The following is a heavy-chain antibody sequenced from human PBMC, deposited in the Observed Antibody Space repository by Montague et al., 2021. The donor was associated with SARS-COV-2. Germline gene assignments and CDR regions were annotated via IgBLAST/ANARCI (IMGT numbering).Heavy chain of an antibody. J-gene: IGHJ6*03. CDR1: GFTFSSYD. D-gene: IGHD3-22*01. V-gene: IGHV3-13*01. Sequence: SLRLSCAASGFTFSSYDMHWVRQATGKGLEWVSAIGTAGDTYYPGSVKGRFTIPSENAKNSLYLQMNSLRAGDTAVYYCARGHHYYDSSGYLGAGYYYYYMDVWGKGTTVTVSS. CDR2: IGTAGDT. CDR3: ARGHHYYDSSGYLGAGYYYYYMDV.